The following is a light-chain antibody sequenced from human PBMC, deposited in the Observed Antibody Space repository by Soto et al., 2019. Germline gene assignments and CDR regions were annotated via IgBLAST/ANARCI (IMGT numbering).Light chain of an antibody. CDR3: QQYDDWPLT. CDR1: QSVSNK. Sequence: EIVLTQSPATLSVSPGERVTLSCRASQSVSNKLAWYQQKPGQAPRLLISDTSTRATGIPARFSGSGSGTEFTLTVSSLQSEDFAVYYCQQYDDWPLTFGGGTKVDIK. CDR2: DTS. J-gene: IGKJ4*01. V-gene: IGKV3D-15*01.